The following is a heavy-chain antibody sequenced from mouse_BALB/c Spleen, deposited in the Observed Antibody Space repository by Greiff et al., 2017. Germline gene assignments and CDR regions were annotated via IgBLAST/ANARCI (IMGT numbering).Heavy chain of an antibody. CDR3: ARGPYYRYDWFAY. V-gene: IGHV5-4*02. Sequence: EVQRVESGGGLVKPGGSLKLSCAASGFTFSDYYMYWVRQTPEKRLEWVATISDGGSYTYYPDSVKGRFTISRDNAKNNLYLQMSSLKSEDTAMYYCARGPYYRYDWFAYWGQGTLVTVSA. J-gene: IGHJ3*01. CDR2: ISDGGSYT. CDR1: GFTFSDYY. D-gene: IGHD2-14*01.